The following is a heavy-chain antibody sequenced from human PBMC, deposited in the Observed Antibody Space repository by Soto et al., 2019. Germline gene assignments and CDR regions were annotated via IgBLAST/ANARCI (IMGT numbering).Heavy chain of an antibody. J-gene: IGHJ4*02. V-gene: IGHV3-48*03. CDR3: ARDDSGWDY. Sequence: EVQLVESGGGLVQPGGSLRLSCAASGFTFSSYEMNWVRQATGKGLEWVSYISRGGGTIYYADSVKGRFTISRDNAKNSLDLQMNSLRAEDTAVYYCARDDSGWDYWGQGTLVTVSS. CDR1: GFTFSSYE. D-gene: IGHD5-12*01. CDR2: ISRGGGTI.